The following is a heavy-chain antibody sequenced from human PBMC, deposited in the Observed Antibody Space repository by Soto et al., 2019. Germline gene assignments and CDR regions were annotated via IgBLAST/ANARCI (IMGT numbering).Heavy chain of an antibody. D-gene: IGHD6-13*01. J-gene: IGHJ4*02. V-gene: IGHV3-23*01. CDR1: GFTFSSYA. CDR3: ARENGYSSSWFEFDY. CDR2: ISGSGGST. Sequence: EVQLLESGGGLVQPGGSLRLSCAASGFTFSSYAMSWVRQAPGKGLEWVSAISGSGGSTYYADSVKGRFTISRDNSKDTRYLQMNSLRAEDTAVYYCARENGYSSSWFEFDYWGQGTLVTVSS.